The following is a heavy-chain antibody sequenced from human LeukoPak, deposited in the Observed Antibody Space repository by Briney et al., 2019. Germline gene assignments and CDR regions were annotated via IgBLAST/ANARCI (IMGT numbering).Heavy chain of an antibody. D-gene: IGHD6-19*01. Sequence: SETLSLTCPVSGGSISSSSYDWGWIRQPPGKGLEWIGSIYYSGSTYYSPSLNSRFTISVDTSKYQCSLRLGSVTAADTAVYYCARLRGATVAHNWFDPWGQGTLVTVSS. J-gene: IGHJ5*02. CDR1: GGSISSSSYD. CDR3: ARLRGATVAHNWFDP. CDR2: IYYSGST. V-gene: IGHV4-39*07.